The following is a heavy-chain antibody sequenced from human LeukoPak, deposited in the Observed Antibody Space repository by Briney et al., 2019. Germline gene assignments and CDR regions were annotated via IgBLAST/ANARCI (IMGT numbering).Heavy chain of an antibody. CDR2: IYHSGST. CDR1: GHSISSGYY. Sequence: PSETLSLTCTVSGHSISSGYYWGWIRQPPGKGLEWIGSIYHSGSTYYNPTLKSRVTISVDTSKNQFSLKLSSVTAADTAVYYCARQVNGYYDSSGYYGYWGQGTLVTVSS. CDR3: ARQVNGYYDSSGYYGY. J-gene: IGHJ4*02. V-gene: IGHV4-38-2*02. D-gene: IGHD3-22*01.